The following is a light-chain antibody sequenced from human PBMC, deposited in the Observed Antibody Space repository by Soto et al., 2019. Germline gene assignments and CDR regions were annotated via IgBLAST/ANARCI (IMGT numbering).Light chain of an antibody. V-gene: IGKV3-15*01. J-gene: IGKJ1*01. CDR1: QSVSTN. Sequence: EIVMTQSPATLSVSPGERATLSCRASQSVSTNLAWFQQKPGQDPRLLIHSASTRATGMPARVSGSGSGREFTLIISSLQSEDFAVYYCQQYHNWPWTFGQGTKVDLK. CDR2: SAS. CDR3: QQYHNWPWT.